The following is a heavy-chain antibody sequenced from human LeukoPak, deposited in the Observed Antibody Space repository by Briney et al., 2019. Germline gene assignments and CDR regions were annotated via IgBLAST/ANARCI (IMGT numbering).Heavy chain of an antibody. V-gene: IGHV3-49*04. CDR1: GFTFGDYA. CDR2: IRSKAYGGTT. D-gene: IGHD6-19*01. J-gene: IGHJ4*02. CDR3: TRENSGWYIDY. Sequence: PGGSLRLSCIASGFTFGDYAMSWVRQAPGRGREWVGFIRSKAYGGTTEYAASVKGRFTISRDDSKSIAYLQMNSLKTEDTAVYYCTRENSGWYIDYWGQGTLVTVSS.